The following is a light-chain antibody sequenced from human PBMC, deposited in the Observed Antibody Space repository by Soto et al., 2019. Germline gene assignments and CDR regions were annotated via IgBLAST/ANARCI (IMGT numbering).Light chain of an antibody. CDR2: WAS. CDR3: QQYYTPPVT. Sequence: DIVMTQSPDSLAVSLGERATINCKSSQSVLHSSNNKNYLAWCQQKPGQPPKLLIYWASSRVSGVPDRFSGTGSGTDFTLTISSLQAEDVAVYYCQQYYTPPVTFGQGTKMEIK. CDR1: QSVLHSSNNKNY. J-gene: IGKJ1*01. V-gene: IGKV4-1*01.